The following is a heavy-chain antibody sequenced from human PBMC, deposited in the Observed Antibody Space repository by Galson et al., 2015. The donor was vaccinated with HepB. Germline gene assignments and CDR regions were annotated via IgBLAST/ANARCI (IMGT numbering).Heavy chain of an antibody. CDR3: TAVAGGDQKLDY. CDR2: MNQDGGEK. J-gene: IGHJ4*02. Sequence: SLRLSCAASGFTFSNFWMGWVRQAPGKGLEWVANMNQDGGEKVYLDSVRGRFTVSRDNAKSSLYLQMSSLRAEDTAKYYCTAVAGGDQKLDYWGQGTLVTVSS. CDR1: GFTFSNFW. V-gene: IGHV3-7*01. D-gene: IGHD6-13*01.